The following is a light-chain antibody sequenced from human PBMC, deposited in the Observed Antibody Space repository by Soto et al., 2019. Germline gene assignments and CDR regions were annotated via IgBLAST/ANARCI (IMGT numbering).Light chain of an antibody. Sequence: EIVLTQSPATLSVSPGERATLSCRASQSIGSKLGWYQQKPGQAPRLLIFRASTRATGIPARFSGSGSGTEFTLTISSLQSEDSAVYYCHQYHSWFPFTFGQGTRLEIK. J-gene: IGKJ5*01. CDR3: HQYHSWFPFT. V-gene: IGKV3-15*01. CDR2: RAS. CDR1: QSIGSK.